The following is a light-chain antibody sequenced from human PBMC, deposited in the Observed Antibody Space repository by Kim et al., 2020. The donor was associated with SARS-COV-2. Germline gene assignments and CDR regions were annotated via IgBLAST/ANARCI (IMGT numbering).Light chain of an antibody. CDR1: SSNIGAGSD. J-gene: IGLJ3*02. Sequence: RVTIPCTGSSSNIGAGSDVHWYQQLPGTAPRLLIFGNNNRPSGVPDRFSGSKSGTSASLAITGLQAEDESAYYCQSYDNSLSVWVFGGGTQLTVL. CDR2: GNN. V-gene: IGLV1-40*01. CDR3: QSYDNSLSVWV.